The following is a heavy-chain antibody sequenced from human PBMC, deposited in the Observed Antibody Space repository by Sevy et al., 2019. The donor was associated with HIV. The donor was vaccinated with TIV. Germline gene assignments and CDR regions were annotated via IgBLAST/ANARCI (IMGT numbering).Heavy chain of an antibody. D-gene: IGHD1-26*01. Sequence: ASVKVSCKASGYTFTGYYMHWVRQAPGQGLEWMGGINPNSGGTNYAQKFQGRVTMTRDTSISTAYMGLSRLRSDDTAVYYCARLGVRWELLWWFDPWGQGTLVTVSS. CDR3: ARLGVRWELLWWFDP. V-gene: IGHV1-2*02. CDR1: GYTFTGYY. J-gene: IGHJ5*02. CDR2: INPNSGGT.